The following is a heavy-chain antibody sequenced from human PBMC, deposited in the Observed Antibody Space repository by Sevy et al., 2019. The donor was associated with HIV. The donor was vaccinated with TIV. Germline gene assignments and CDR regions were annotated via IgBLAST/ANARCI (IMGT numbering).Heavy chain of an antibody. J-gene: IGHJ4*02. Sequence: GGSLRLSCAASGFTFSSYGMHWVRQAPGKGLEWVAFIRYDGSNKYYADSVKGRFTISRDNSKNTLYLQMNSLRAEDTAVYYCAKDGPPSTGIVVVPAAIDYWGQGTLVTVSS. CDR3: AKDGPPSTGIVVVPAAIDY. D-gene: IGHD2-2*01. CDR2: IRYDGSNK. CDR1: GFTFSSYG. V-gene: IGHV3-30*02.